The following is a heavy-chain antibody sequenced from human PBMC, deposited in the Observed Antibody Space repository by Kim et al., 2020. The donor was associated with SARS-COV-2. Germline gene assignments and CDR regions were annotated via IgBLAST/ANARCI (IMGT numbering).Heavy chain of an antibody. CDR3: ASSGGSSAFWYFDY. V-gene: IGHV3-23*01. D-gene: IGHD2-15*01. Sequence: YAASVQGRFAISRDNTQDTLYMEMNSLRAEDTALYYCASSGGSSAFWYFDYWGQGSLVTVSS. J-gene: IGHJ4*02.